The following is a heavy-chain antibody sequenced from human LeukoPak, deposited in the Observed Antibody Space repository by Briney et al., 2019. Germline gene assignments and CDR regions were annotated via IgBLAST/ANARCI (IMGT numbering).Heavy chain of an antibody. CDR3: AKAAAAPGFDF. J-gene: IGHJ4*02. D-gene: IGHD6-13*01. V-gene: IGHV3-23*01. Sequence: PGGSLRPSCAASGFTVSSNYMSWVRQAPGKGLEWVATVSGSGDRMYHADSVKGRFTISRDNSKNTIYLQMNSLRAEDTALYYCAKAAAAPGFDFWGQGTLVTVSS. CDR2: VSGSGDRM. CDR1: GFTVSSNY.